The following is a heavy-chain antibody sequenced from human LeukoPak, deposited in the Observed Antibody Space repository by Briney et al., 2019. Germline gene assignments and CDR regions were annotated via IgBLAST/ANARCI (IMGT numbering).Heavy chain of an antibody. CDR3: AAGAFGGFDY. J-gene: IGHJ4*02. CDR1: GFIFRNYW. V-gene: IGHV3-74*01. D-gene: IGHD3-16*01. Sequence: GSLRLSCAASGFIFRNYWMHWVRQAPGKGLVWVARINPNGITTTYTDSVKGRFTISRDNAKNSLYLQMNSLRDEDTTVYYCAAGAFGGFDYWGQGTLVTVSS. CDR2: INPNGITT.